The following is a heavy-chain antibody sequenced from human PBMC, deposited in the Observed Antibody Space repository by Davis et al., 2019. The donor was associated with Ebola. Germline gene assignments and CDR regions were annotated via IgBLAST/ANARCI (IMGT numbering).Heavy chain of an antibody. J-gene: IGHJ3*02. D-gene: IGHD3-22*01. CDR1: GDSISDFY. CDR3: ARDYDSSGYRYPNDAFHI. V-gene: IGHV4-4*07. Sequence: PSETLSLTCTVSGDSISDFYWSWIRQPAGKGLQWIGCIYASGRSNYNPSLKSRVTMSVDPSKNQLSLKLSSVTAADTAVYYCARDYDSSGYRYPNDAFHIWGQGIVVTVSS. CDR2: IYASGRS.